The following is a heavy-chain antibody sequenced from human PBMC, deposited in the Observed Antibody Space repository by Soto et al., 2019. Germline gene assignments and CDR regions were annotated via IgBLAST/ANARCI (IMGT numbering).Heavy chain of an antibody. CDR1: GGSFSGYY. CDR2: IYHSGST. V-gene: IGHV4-34*01. D-gene: IGHD3-3*01. J-gene: IGHJ2*01. CDR3: ARVKVGDLFRFNWFFDL. Sequence: PSETLSLTCAVYGGSFSGYYWSWIRKPPGKGLEWIGDIYHSGSTYYNPSLKSRVTISVDRSKNQFSLKLKSVTETDTAVYYCARVKVGDLFRFNWFFDLWGRGTLVTVSS.